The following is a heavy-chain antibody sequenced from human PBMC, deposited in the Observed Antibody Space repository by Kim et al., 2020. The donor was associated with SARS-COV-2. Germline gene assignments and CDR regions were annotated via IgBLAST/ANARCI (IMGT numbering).Heavy chain of an antibody. CDR3: SHARLGSGWYGFDP. V-gene: IGHV1-3*01. CDR1: GYTFTNYA. D-gene: IGHD6-19*01. J-gene: IGHJ5*02. Sequence: ASVKVSCKASGYTFTNYAIHWVRQAPGHRLEYMGWIVVGDGNTKCSQKFQGRLTITRDTSASTAYMELSGLRSEDTGVYYCSHARLGSGWYGFDPWGQGTLVTVSS. CDR2: IVVGDGNT.